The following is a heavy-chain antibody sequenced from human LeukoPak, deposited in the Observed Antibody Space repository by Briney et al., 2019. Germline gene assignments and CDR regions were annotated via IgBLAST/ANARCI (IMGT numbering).Heavy chain of an antibody. Sequence: SETLSLTCAVSGGSISSGGYSWSWIRQPPGKGLEWIGYIYHSGSTYYNPSLKSRVTISVDTSKDQFSLKVSSVTAADTAVYYCARLITAAGFDYWGQGTLVTVSS. CDR3: ARLITAAGFDY. CDR2: IYHSGST. J-gene: IGHJ4*02. D-gene: IGHD6-13*01. CDR1: GGSISSGGYS. V-gene: IGHV4-30-2*01.